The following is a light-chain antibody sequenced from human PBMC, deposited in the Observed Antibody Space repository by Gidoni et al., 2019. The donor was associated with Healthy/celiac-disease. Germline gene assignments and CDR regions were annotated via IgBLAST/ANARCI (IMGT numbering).Light chain of an antibody. J-gene: IGKJ4*01. CDR1: QGISSY. V-gene: IGKV1-9*01. CDR2: PAS. Sequence: DIQLTQSPSFLSASVGDRVTITCRASQGISSYLAWYQQKPGKAPKLLSYPASTLQSGVPSRFSGSGSGTEFTLTISSLQPEDFATYYCQQLNSYPLFGGXTKVEIK. CDR3: QQLNSYPL.